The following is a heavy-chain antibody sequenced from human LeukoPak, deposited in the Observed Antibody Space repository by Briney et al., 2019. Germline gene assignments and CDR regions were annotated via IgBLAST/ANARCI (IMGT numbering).Heavy chain of an antibody. CDR2: ISPTGSTT. CDR1: GFSFSGHW. V-gene: IGHV3-74*01. Sequence: GGSLRLSCTASGFSFSGHWMHWARQLPGKGLVWISRISPTGSTTSYADSVKGRFTVSRDNAKNTLYLQVNNLRAEDTAVYYCARGPNSNWSGLDFWGQGTLLTVSS. CDR3: ARGPNSNWSGLDF. D-gene: IGHD6-6*01. J-gene: IGHJ4*02.